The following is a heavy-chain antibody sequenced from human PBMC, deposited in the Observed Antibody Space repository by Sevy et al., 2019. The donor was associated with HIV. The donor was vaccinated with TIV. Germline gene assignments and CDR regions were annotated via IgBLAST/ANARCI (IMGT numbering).Heavy chain of an antibody. V-gene: IGHV1-18*01. CDR2: ISAYNGNT. CDR3: ARERSITIFGAVIYDY. J-gene: IGHJ4*02. D-gene: IGHD3-3*01. Sequence: ASVKVSCKASGYTFTSYGISWVRQAPGQGLEWMGWISAYNGNTNYAQKLQGRVTMTTDTSTSTGYMELRSLRSDDTAVYYCARERSITIFGAVIYDYWGQGTLVTVSS. CDR1: GYTFTSYG.